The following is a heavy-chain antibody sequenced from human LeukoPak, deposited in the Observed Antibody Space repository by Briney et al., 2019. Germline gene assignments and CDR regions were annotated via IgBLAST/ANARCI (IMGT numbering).Heavy chain of an antibody. CDR2: IRYDGSNK. J-gene: IGHJ4*02. CDR3: AKDQTGDYTFDY. D-gene: IGHD4-17*01. V-gene: IGHV3-30*02. CDR1: GFTFSGYA. Sequence: GGSLGLSCAASGFTFSGYAMHWVRQAPGKGLEWVAFIRYDGSNKSYGDSVKGRFTISRDNSENTLYLQMNSLRAEDTAVYYCAKDQTGDYTFDYWGQGTLVTVSS.